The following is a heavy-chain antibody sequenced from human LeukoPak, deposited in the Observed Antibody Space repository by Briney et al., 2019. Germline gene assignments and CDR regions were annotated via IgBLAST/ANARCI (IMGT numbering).Heavy chain of an antibody. D-gene: IGHD3-22*01. CDR2: IIPILGIA. CDR1: GGTFSSYA. V-gene: IGHV1-69*04. J-gene: IGHJ6*02. CDR3: ARGLENYYDSSGALDYYYYGMDV. Sequence: GASVKVSCKASGGTFSSYAISWVRQAPGQGLEWMGRIIPILGIANYAQKFQGRVTITADKSTSTAYMELSSLRSEDTAVYYCARGLENYYDSSGALDYYYYGMDVWAKGPRSPSP.